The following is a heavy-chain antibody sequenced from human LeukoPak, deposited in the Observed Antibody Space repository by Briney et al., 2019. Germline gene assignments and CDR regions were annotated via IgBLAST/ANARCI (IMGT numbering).Heavy chain of an antibody. D-gene: IGHD4-23*01. CDR1: GFTFSGYG. V-gene: IGHV3-33*06. CDR2: IWYDGSKE. CDR3: AKGGGGDYGGNRNYFDY. J-gene: IGHJ4*02. Sequence: GRSLRLSCAASGFTFSGYGMHWVRLAPGKGLEWVAVIWYDGSKEYFADSVKGRFTISRDNSKNTFYLQMNSLRAEDTAVYYCAKGGGGDYGGNRNYFDYWGQGTLVTVSS.